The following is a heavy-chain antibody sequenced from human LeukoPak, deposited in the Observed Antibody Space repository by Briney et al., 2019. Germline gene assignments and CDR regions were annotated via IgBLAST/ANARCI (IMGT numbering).Heavy chain of an antibody. Sequence: GGFLRLSCAASGFTFSSYAMSWVRQAPGKGLEWVSAISGSGGSTYYADSVKGRFTISRDNSKNTLYLQMNSLRAEDTAVYYCAKYLGGLLRGDFDYWGQGTLVTVSS. CDR3: AKYLGGLLRGDFDY. J-gene: IGHJ4*02. CDR1: GFTFSSYA. V-gene: IGHV3-23*01. CDR2: ISGSGGST. D-gene: IGHD3-10*01.